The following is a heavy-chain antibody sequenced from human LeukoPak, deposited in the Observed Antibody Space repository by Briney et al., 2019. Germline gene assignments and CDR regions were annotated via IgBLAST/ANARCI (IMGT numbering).Heavy chain of an antibody. V-gene: IGHV3-48*01. CDR1: GFTFSSYS. CDR2: ISSSSSTI. D-gene: IGHD6-6*01. J-gene: IGHJ4*02. Sequence: GGSLRLSCAASGFTFSSYSMNWVRQAPGKGLEWVSYISSSSSTIYYADSVKGRFTISRDNAKNSLYLQMNSLRAEDTAVYYCARDKQLVQGGGVYWGQGTLVTVSS. CDR3: ARDKQLVQGGGVY.